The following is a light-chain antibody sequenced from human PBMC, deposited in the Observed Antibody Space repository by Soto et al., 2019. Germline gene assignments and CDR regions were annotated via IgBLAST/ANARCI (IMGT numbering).Light chain of an antibody. V-gene: IGKV3-20*01. CDR1: QSVGSSY. Sequence: EIVLTQSPGTLSLSPGEGATLSCRASQSVGSSYLAWYQQKPGQAPRLLIYGASSRATGIPDRFSGSGSGTDFTLTISRLETEDFAVYYCQEYGNSRTFGQGTKVELK. CDR3: QEYGNSRT. CDR2: GAS. J-gene: IGKJ1*01.